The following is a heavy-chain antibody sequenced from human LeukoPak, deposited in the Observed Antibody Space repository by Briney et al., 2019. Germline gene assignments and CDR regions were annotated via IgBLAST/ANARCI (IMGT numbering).Heavy chain of an antibody. V-gene: IGHV4-59*01. CDR2: IYYSGST. Sequence: PSETLSLTCTVSGGSISSYYWRWIRQPPGKGLEWIGYIYYSGSTNYNPSLKSRVTISVDTSKNQFSLKLSSVTAADTAVYYCARDGDSGSYQDAFDIWGQGTMVTVSS. CDR1: GGSISSYY. CDR3: ARDGDSGSYQDAFDI. D-gene: IGHD1-26*01. J-gene: IGHJ3*02.